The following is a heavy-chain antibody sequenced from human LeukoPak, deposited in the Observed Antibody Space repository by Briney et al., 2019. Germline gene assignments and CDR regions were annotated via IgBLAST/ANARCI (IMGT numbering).Heavy chain of an antibody. CDR1: GGSISSGGYS. D-gene: IGHD3-3*01. J-gene: IGHJ6*02. V-gene: IGHV4-30-2*01. CDR2: IYHSGST. CDR3: ARAPYYDFRSGRAHYYYYGMDV. Sequence: SETLSLTCAVSGGSISSGGYSWSWIRQPPGKGLEWIGYIYHSGSTYYNPPLKSRVTISVDRSKNQFSLKLSSVTAADTAVYYCARAPYYDFRSGRAHYYYYGMDVWGQGTTVTVSS.